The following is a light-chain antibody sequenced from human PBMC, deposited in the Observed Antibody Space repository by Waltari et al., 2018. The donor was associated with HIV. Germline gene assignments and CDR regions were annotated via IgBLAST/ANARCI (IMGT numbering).Light chain of an antibody. CDR3: QKYISAPHA. CDR1: QDIGSS. J-gene: IGKJ1*01. Sequence: DLRMTQSPSSLSASVGDRITIPCRASQDIGSSLTWYHQMPGTVPKLVIFRESSFQSAVSSRLIGSGAGTYFTLTVSSLQPEDAATYVGQKYISAPHAFGQGTRVEI. CDR2: RES. V-gene: IGKV1-27*01.